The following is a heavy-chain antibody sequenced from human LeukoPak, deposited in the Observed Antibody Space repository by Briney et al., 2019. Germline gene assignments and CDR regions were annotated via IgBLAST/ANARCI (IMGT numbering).Heavy chain of an antibody. Sequence: SETLSLTCAVYGGSFSGYYWSWVRQPPGKGLEGIGEISDSGSTNYNPSLKSRVTISVDTSKNQFSLKLSSVAAADTAVYYCARGRGGSYRSRRIDYWGQGTLVTVSS. V-gene: IGHV4-34*01. J-gene: IGHJ4*02. CDR1: GGSFSGYY. CDR3: ARGRGGSYRSRRIDY. D-gene: IGHD3-16*02. CDR2: ISDSGST.